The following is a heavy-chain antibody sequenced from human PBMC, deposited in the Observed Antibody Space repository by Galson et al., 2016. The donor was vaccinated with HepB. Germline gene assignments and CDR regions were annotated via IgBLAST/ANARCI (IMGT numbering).Heavy chain of an antibody. CDR3: AKEGTIFGVVPYGMDV. D-gene: IGHD3-3*01. CDR2: IRGRGGSR. Sequence: SLRLSCAASRFTFSSYAMSWVRQAPGKGLEWVSVIRGRGGSRYYAAYVKGRFTISRDNSKNTLYLQMNSLRDEDTAVYYCAKEGTIFGVVPYGMDVWGQGTKVIVSS. V-gene: IGHV3-23*01. J-gene: IGHJ6*02. CDR1: RFTFSSYA.